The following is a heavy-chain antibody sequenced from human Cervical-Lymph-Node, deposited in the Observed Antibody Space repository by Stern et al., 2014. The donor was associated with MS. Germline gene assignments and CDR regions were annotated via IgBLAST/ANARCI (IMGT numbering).Heavy chain of an antibody. CDR1: GGYIRLSSYY. Sequence: QLQLQESGPGLVKPSETLSLTCSVSGGYIRLSSYYWGWIRQPPGKGSEWIGSVYYNGHTSYNPSLKSRVTISVDTSKNQFSLSLRFVTAADTAVYYCARRELDGGYDWRYNWFDPWGQGTLVTVSS. D-gene: IGHD5-12*01. J-gene: IGHJ5*02. V-gene: IGHV4-39*01. CDR3: ARRELDGGYDWRYNWFDP. CDR2: VYYNGHT.